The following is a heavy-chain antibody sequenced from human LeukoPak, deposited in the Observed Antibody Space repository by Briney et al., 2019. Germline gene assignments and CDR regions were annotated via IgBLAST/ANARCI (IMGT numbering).Heavy chain of an antibody. Sequence: SVKVSCKASGGTFSSYAISWVRQAPGQGLEWMGGIIPIFGTANYAQKFQGRVTITADESTSTAYMELSSLRSEDTAVYYCASKAAAAGYYYYHYMDVWGKGTTVTISS. V-gene: IGHV1-69*01. J-gene: IGHJ6*03. CDR1: GGTFSSYA. CDR2: IIPIFGTA. CDR3: ASKAAAAGYYYYHYMDV. D-gene: IGHD6-13*01.